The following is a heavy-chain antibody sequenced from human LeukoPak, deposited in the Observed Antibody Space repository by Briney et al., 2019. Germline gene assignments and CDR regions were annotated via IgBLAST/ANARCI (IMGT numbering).Heavy chain of an antibody. D-gene: IGHD7-27*01. Sequence: SQTLSLTCAISGDTVSSNRAAWNWIRQSPSRGLEWLGRTYYRSKWYNDYAASVKSRITINPDTSKNQFSLQLNSVTHEDTAVYYCARDPITGDRFDYWGQGTLVTVSS. J-gene: IGHJ4*02. CDR2: TYYRSKWYN. CDR1: GDTVSSNRAA. CDR3: ARDPITGDRFDY. V-gene: IGHV6-1*01.